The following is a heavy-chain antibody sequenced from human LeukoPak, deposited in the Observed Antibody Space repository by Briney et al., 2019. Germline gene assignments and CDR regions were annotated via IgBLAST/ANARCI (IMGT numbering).Heavy chain of an antibody. CDR3: ARVVPAAMGVDY. CDR2: IWYDGSNK. CDR1: GFTFSSYG. V-gene: IGHV3-33*01. Sequence: GGSLRLSCAASGFTFSSYGMHWVRQAPGKGLEWVAVIWYDGSNKYYADSVKGRFTISRDNSKNTLYLQMNSLRAEDTAVYYCARVVPAAMGVDYWGPGTLVTVSS. J-gene: IGHJ4*02. D-gene: IGHD2-2*01.